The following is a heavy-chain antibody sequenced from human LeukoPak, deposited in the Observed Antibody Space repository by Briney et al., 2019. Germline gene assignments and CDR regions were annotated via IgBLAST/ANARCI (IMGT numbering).Heavy chain of an antibody. CDR2: IYYSGST. D-gene: IGHD6-13*01. V-gene: IGHV4-59*01. J-gene: IGHJ2*01. Sequence: PSETLSLTCTVSGGSISSYYWSWIRQPPGKGLEWIGYIYYSGSTNYNPSLKSRVTISVDTSKNQFSLKLSSVTAADTAVYYCARGYSSSWYNQNYWYFDLWGRGTLVTVSS. CDR3: ARGYSSSWYNQNYWYFDL. CDR1: GGSISSYY.